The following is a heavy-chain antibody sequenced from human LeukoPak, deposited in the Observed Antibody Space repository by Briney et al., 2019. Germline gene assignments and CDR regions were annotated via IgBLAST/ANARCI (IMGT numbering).Heavy chain of an antibody. CDR1: YGSFSGYY. V-gene: IGHV4-59*01. J-gene: IGHJ4*02. CDR2: IYYSGTT. D-gene: IGHD1-26*01. CDR3: ARGGWGSFDY. Sequence: TSETLSLTCAVYYGSFSGYYWSWIRQPPGKGLEWIAFIYYSGTTNYNPSLKSRVTISLDTSKNQFSLKLISVTAADTAVYYCARGGWGSFDYWGQGTLVTVSS.